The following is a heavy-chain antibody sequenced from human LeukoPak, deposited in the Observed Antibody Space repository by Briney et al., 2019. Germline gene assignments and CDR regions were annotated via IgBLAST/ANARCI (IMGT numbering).Heavy chain of an antibody. Sequence: SETLSLTCAVSGYSISSGYYWGWIRQPPGKGLEWIGSIYHSGSTYYNPSLKSRVTISVDTSKNQFSLKLSSVTAADTAVYYCARATYSSGSDSLWGQGTLVTVSS. CDR2: IYHSGST. J-gene: IGHJ4*02. D-gene: IGHD6-19*01. CDR3: ARATYSSGSDSL. CDR1: GYSISSGYY. V-gene: IGHV4-38-2*01.